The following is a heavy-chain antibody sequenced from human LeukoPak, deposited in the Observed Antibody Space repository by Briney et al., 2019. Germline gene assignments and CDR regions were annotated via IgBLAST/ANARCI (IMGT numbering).Heavy chain of an antibody. D-gene: IGHD3-16*01. CDR2: ISSSSSTI. CDR3: AKDGGDSPGHELFDY. CDR1: GFTFSSYS. V-gene: IGHV3-48*01. J-gene: IGHJ4*02. Sequence: GGSLRLSCAASGFTFSSYSMNWVRQAPGKGLEWVSYISSSSSTIYYADSVKGRFTISRDNAKNSLYLQMNSLRAEDTAIYYCAKDGGDSPGHELFDYRGQGILVTVSS.